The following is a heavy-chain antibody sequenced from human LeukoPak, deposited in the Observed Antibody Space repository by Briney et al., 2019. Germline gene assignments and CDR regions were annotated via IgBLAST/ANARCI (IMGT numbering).Heavy chain of an antibody. V-gene: IGHV4-4*07. J-gene: IGHJ5*02. CDR2: IYTSGTT. Sequence: SETLSLTCTVSGGFISSYYWSWIRQPAGKGLEWIGRIYTSGTTNYNPSLKSRVIMSIDTSKNQFSLNLGSVTAADTAVYYCAREFTSWGQGTLVTVSS. CDR3: AREFTS. CDR1: GGFISSYY.